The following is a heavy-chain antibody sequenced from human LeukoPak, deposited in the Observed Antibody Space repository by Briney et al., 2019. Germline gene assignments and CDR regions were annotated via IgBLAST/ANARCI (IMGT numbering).Heavy chain of an antibody. CDR1: GFTFSSYS. J-gene: IGHJ4*02. CDR2: ISSSSSYI. Sequence: GGSLRLSCAASGFTFSSYSMNWVRQAPGKGLEWVSSISSSSSYIYYADSVKGRFTISRDNAKNSLYLQMNSLRAEDTAVYYCAREVGDDFWSGYYLLDYWGQGTLVTVSS. D-gene: IGHD3-3*01. V-gene: IGHV3-21*01. CDR3: AREVGDDFWSGYYLLDY.